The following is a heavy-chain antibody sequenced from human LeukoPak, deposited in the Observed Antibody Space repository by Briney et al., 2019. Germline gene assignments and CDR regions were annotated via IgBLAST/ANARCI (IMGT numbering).Heavy chain of an antibody. CDR3: AKQTGYSNTEDY. D-gene: IGHD5-12*01. Sequence: PGGSLRLSCTASGFTFSNYWMDWVRQAPGKGLEWVARIKQDGSEKHYVDSVKGRFTISRDNAKNSLFLQMNTLRAEDTAVYYCAKQTGYSNTEDYWGQGPWSPSPQ. CDR1: GFTFSNYW. J-gene: IGHJ4*02. V-gene: IGHV3-7*01. CDR2: IKQDGSEK.